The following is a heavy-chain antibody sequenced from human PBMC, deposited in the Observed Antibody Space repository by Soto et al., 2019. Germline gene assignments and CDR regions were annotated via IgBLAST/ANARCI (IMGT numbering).Heavy chain of an antibody. Sequence: QVQLVQSGAEGKKPGSSVKVSCKASGGTFSSYAISWVRQAPGQGLEWMGGIIPIFGTANYAQKFQGRVTITADKSTSTAYMELSSLRSEDTPVYYCAREAAAAGTDYYYYGMDVWGQGTTVTVSS. J-gene: IGHJ6*02. CDR1: GGTFSSYA. CDR2: IIPIFGTA. V-gene: IGHV1-69*06. CDR3: AREAAAAGTDYYYYGMDV. D-gene: IGHD6-13*01.